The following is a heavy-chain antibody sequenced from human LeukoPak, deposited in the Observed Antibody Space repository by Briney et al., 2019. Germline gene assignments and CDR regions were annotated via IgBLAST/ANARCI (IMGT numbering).Heavy chain of an antibody. CDR3: ARGALGIRPKYFDY. D-gene: IGHD7-27*01. J-gene: IGHJ4*02. CDR1: GFTFSSYS. CDR2: ISSSSSYI. V-gene: IGHV3-21*01. Sequence: GGSLRLSCAASGFTFSSYSMNWVRQAPGKGLEWVSSISSSSSYIYYADSVKGRFTISSDNANNSLHLQMNSLRAEDTAVYYCARGALGIRPKYFDYWGQGTLVTVSS.